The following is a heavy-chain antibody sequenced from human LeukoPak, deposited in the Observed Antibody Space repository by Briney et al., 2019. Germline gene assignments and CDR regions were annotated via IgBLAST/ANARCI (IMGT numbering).Heavy chain of an antibody. CDR2: VYFTGST. CDR3: ASDHAYAFDY. CDR1: GDSISSTSHY. V-gene: IGHV4-39*01. D-gene: IGHD3-16*01. Sequence: SETLSLTCTVSGDSISSTSHYWDWIRQPPGKGPEWIGNVYFTGSTYYSPSLKSRVTISVDRSNNQFSLKLSSVTAADTAVYYCASDHAYAFDYWGQGTLVAVSS. J-gene: IGHJ4*02.